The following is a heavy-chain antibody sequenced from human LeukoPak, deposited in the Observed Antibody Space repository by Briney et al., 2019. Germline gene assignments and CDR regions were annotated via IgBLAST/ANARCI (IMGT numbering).Heavy chain of an antibody. V-gene: IGHV3-30*02. CDR3: ARDRHRYSYDTGGYPPY. Sequence: GGSLRLSCATSGFTFSSYGMHWVRQAPGKGLEWVAFIRYDGSNKYYADSVKGRFTISRDNSKNTLYLQMNSLRAEDTAVYYCARDRHRYSYDTGGYPPYWGQGTLVTVSS. D-gene: IGHD3-22*01. CDR1: GFTFSSYG. J-gene: IGHJ4*02. CDR2: IRYDGSNK.